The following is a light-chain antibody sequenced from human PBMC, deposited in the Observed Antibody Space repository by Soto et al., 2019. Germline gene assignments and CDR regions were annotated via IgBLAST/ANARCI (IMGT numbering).Light chain of an antibody. CDR1: QSVSSN. Sequence: EIVMTQSPAILSVSPGERATLSCRASQSVSSNLAWFQQKPGQAPRLLIYGASTRATGIPARFSGSGSGTDFTLTISSLQPEDFAVYYCQQYGSSGTFGQGTKVDI. V-gene: IGKV3D-15*01. CDR3: QQYGSSGT. CDR2: GAS. J-gene: IGKJ1*01.